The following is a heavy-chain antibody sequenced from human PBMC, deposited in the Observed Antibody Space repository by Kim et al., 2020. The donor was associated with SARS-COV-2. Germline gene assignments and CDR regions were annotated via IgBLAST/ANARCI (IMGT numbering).Heavy chain of an antibody. V-gene: IGHV1-69*13. D-gene: IGHD3-22*01. CDR1: GGTFSSYA. CDR2: IIPIFGTA. CDR3: ASNFPNYYDSSGYYSPYGMDV. J-gene: IGHJ6*02. Sequence: SVKVSCKASGGTFSSYAISWVRQAPGQGLEWMGGIIPIFGTANYAQKFQGRVTITADESTSTAYMELSSLRSEDTAVYYCASNFPNYYDSSGYYSPYGMDVWGQGTTVTVSS.